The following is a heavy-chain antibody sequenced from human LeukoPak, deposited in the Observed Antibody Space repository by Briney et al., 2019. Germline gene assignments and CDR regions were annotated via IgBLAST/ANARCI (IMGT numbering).Heavy chain of an antibody. J-gene: IGHJ6*02. CDR3: ARASMVRGVINDYYYGMDV. D-gene: IGHD3-10*01. V-gene: IGHV3-66*01. CDR2: IYSGGST. Sequence: GGSLRLSCAASGFTVSSNYMSWVRQAPGKGLEWVSVIYSGGSTYYADSVKGRFTISRDNSKNTLYLQMNSLRAEDTAVYYCARASMVRGVINDYYYGMDVWGQGTTVTVSS. CDR1: GFTVSSNY.